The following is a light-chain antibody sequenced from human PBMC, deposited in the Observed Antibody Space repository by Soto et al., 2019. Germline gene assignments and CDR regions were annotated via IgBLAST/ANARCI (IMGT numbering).Light chain of an antibody. Sequence: QSVLTQPPSASGSPGQSVTISRTGTSSDVGGYNYVSWYQQHPGKAPKLMLYEVDKRPSGVPDRFSGSKSGNTASLTVSGLQAEDEADYYCCSYAGSNNYVFGTGTKLTVL. V-gene: IGLV2-8*01. CDR1: SSDVGGYNY. CDR2: EVD. CDR3: CSYAGSNNYV. J-gene: IGLJ1*01.